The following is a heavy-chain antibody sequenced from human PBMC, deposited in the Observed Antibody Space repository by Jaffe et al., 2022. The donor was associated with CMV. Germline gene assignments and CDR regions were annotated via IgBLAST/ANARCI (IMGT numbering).Heavy chain of an antibody. Sequence: QVQLQQWGAGLLKPSETLSLTCAVYGGSFSGHYWTWIRQSPGKGLEWIGEINNSGSTNYNPSLKSRVTIFVESSKNQFSLRLTSVTAADTAMYYCARVDRIVYLEDAFDVWGQGTMVTVSS. CDR2: INNSGST. CDR3: ARVDRIVYLEDAFDV. CDR1: GGSFSGHY. V-gene: IGHV4-34*02. D-gene: IGHD2-8*01. J-gene: IGHJ3*01.